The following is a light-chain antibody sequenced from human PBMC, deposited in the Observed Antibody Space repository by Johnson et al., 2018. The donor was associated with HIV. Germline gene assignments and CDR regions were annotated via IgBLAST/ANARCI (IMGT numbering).Light chain of an antibody. Sequence: QLVLTQPPSVSAAPGQKVTISCSGSSSNIGNNYVSWYQQLPGTAPKPLIYDNNKRPSGIPDRFSGSKSGTSATLGIAGLQTGDEADYYCGTWDSSLSAHYVFGTGTKITVL. J-gene: IGLJ1*01. CDR1: SSNIGNNY. CDR2: DNN. V-gene: IGLV1-51*01. CDR3: GTWDSSLSAHYV.